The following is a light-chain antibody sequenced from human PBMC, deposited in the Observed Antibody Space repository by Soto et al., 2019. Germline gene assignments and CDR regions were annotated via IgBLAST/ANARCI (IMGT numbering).Light chain of an antibody. CDR3: QQYNNYPYT. CDR2: KAS. J-gene: IGKJ2*01. V-gene: IGKV1-5*03. Sequence: DIQMTQSPSTLSASVGDRVTITCRASQGIISWLAWYQQKPGKVPNLLIYKASYLESGVPSRFSGSGSGTEFTLTISSLQPDDFATYYCQQYNNYPYTFGQGTKLEIK. CDR1: QGIISW.